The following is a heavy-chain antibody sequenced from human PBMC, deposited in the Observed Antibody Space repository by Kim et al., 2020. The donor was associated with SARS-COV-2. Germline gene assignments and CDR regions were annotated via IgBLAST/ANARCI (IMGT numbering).Heavy chain of an antibody. V-gene: IGHV5-51*01. CDR2: IDPGDSDT. CDR1: GYTFTTYW. Sequence: GESLKISCKGSGYTFTTYWIGWVRQMPGKGLEWMGAIDPGDSDTRYSPSFQGHVTFSADKSISTAYLQWSSLKASDTAMYYCARLRADGYNMRYAMDVWGQGTTVTVSS. CDR3: ARLRADGYNMRYAMDV. J-gene: IGHJ6*02. D-gene: IGHD5-12*01.